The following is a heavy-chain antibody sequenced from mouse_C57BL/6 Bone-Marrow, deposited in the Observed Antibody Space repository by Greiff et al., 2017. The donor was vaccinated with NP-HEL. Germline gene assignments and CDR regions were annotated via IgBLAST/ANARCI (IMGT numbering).Heavy chain of an antibody. V-gene: IGHV5-6*02. CDR2: ISSGGSYT. J-gene: IGHJ3*01. Sequence: DVMLVESGGDLVKPGGSLKLSCAASGFTFSSYGMSWVRQTPDKRLEWVATISSGGSYTYYPDSVKGRFTISRDNAKNTLYLQMSSLKSEDTAMYYCARHRAIYYDYDGGFAYWGQGTLVTVSA. CDR3: ARHRAIYYDYDGGFAY. D-gene: IGHD2-4*01. CDR1: GFTFSSYG.